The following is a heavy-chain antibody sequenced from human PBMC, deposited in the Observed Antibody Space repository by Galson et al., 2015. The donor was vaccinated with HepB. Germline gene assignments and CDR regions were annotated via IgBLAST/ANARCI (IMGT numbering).Heavy chain of an antibody. CDR2: ITSTGDTI. CDR3: TRDGSGNRPESYFDY. Sequence: SLRLSCAASGFSFSTWAVTWVRQAPGKGLEWVSVITSTGDTIYYADSVQGRFTISRDNSKNRLYLQMNSLRAEDTAVYYCTRDGSGNRPESYFDYWGQGTLVTVSS. CDR1: GFSFSTWA. V-gene: IGHV3-23*01. D-gene: IGHD5-18*01. J-gene: IGHJ4*02.